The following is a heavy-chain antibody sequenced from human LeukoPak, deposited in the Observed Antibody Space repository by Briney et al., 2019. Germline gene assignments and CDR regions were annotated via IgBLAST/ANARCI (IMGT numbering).Heavy chain of an antibody. D-gene: IGHD3-10*01. J-gene: IGHJ4*02. Sequence: GGSLRLSCAASGFTFSSYGMHGVGQAPGKGLEWVAFIQYDGSNKYYAASVKGRFTISRNNSKNTLYLQMNSLRAEDTAVYYCAKDYKRNYFDYWGQGTLVTVFS. V-gene: IGHV3-30*02. CDR2: IQYDGSNK. CDR1: GFTFSSYG. CDR3: AKDYKRNYFDY.